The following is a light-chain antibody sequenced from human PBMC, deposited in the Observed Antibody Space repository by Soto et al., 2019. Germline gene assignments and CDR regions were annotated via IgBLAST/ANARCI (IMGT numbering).Light chain of an antibody. Sequence: QSALTQRASVSGSPGQSITISCTGTSSDVGGYNYVSWYQQHPGKAPKLMIYDVSNRPSGVSNRFSGSKSGNTASLTISGLQAEDEADYYCSSYTSSSTLEGVFGGGTKLTVL. V-gene: IGLV2-14*01. CDR3: SSYTSSSTLEGV. CDR1: SSDVGGYNY. J-gene: IGLJ2*01. CDR2: DVS.